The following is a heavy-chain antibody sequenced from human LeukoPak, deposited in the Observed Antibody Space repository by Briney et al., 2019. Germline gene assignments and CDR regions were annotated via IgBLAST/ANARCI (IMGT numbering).Heavy chain of an antibody. CDR2: IYPGDSDT. CDR3: ARDPRLDDAFDI. D-gene: IGHD3/OR15-3a*01. Sequence: GESLKISCEGSGFKFSNYWIAWVRQMPGKGLEWMGIIYPGDSDTRYSPSFQGQVTISADKSISTAYLQWSSLKASDTAMYYCARDPRLDDAFDIWGQGTMVTVSS. CDR1: GFKFSNYW. J-gene: IGHJ3*02. V-gene: IGHV5-51*01.